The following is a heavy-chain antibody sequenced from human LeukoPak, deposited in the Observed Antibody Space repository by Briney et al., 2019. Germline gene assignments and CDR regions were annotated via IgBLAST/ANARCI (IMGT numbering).Heavy chain of an antibody. V-gene: IGHV3-48*03. CDR3: AELGITMIGGV. Sequence: PGGSLRLSCAASGFTFSGYEMNWVRQAPGKGLEWVSYISSSGTTMYYADSVKGRFTISRDNAKNSLYLQMKSLRAEDTAVYYCAELGITMIGGVWGKGTTVTISS. J-gene: IGHJ6*04. D-gene: IGHD3-10*02. CDR2: ISSSGTTM. CDR1: GFTFSGYE.